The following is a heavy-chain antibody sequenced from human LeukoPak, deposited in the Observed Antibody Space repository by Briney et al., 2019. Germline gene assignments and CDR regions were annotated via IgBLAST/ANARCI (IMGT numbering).Heavy chain of an antibody. D-gene: IGHD1-26*01. J-gene: IGHJ4*02. Sequence: AGSLRLSCAASGFTFSSYARSWVRQAPGKGLEWVSAICGSVGSTYYADSVKGRFTISRDNSKNTLYLQMNSLRAEDTAVYYCAKDMASGRRIDYWGQGTLVTVSS. CDR2: ICGSVGST. V-gene: IGHV3-23*01. CDR1: GFTFSSYA. CDR3: AKDMASGRRIDY.